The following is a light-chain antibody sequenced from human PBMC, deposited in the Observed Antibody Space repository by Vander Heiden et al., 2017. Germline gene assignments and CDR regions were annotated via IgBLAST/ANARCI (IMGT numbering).Light chain of an antibody. J-gene: IGLJ2*01. Sequence: QSALTQPAPVSGSPGQSITISCTGTSSDVGGYNYVSWYQQHPGKAPKLMIYDVSNRPSGVSNRFSGYKSGNTASLTISGLQAEDEADYYCSSYTSSSTLVFGGGTKLTVL. CDR1: SSDVGGYNY. CDR2: DVS. V-gene: IGLV2-14*01. CDR3: SSYTSSSTLV.